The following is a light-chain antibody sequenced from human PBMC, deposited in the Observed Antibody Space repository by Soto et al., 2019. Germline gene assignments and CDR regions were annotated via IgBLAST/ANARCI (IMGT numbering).Light chain of an antibody. CDR1: QSVSSSY. V-gene: IGKV3-20*01. J-gene: IGKJ1*01. Sequence: EIVLTQSPGTLSLSPGERATLSCRSSQSVSSSYLAWYQHKPGQAPRLLIYDVSSRATGIPDRFSGSGSGTDFTLTISRLELEDFAVYYCKQYGSSPTFGQGTKVEIK. CDR2: DVS. CDR3: KQYGSSPT.